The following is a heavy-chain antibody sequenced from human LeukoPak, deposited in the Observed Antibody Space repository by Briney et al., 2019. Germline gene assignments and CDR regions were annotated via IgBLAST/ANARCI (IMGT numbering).Heavy chain of an antibody. CDR3: ARDYGSGSYYSDY. V-gene: IGHV1-2*02. Sequence: GASVKVSRKASGYTFTGHYMHWVRQAPGQGLEWMGWINPNSGGTNYAQKFQGRVTMTRDTSISTAYMELSRLRSDDTAVYYCARDYGSGSYYSDYWGQGTLVTVSS. J-gene: IGHJ4*02. D-gene: IGHD3-10*01. CDR1: GYTFTGHY. CDR2: INPNSGGT.